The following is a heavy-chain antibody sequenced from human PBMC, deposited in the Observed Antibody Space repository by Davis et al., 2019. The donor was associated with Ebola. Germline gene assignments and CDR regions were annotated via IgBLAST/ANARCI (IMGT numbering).Heavy chain of an antibody. Sequence: AASVKVSCKASGGTFSSYTISWVRQAPGQGLEWMGWISAYNGNTNYAQKLQGRVTMTTDTSTSTAYMELRSLRSDDTAVYYCARDPGVVVAGYWGQGTLVTVSS. V-gene: IGHV1-18*01. J-gene: IGHJ4*02. CDR1: GGTFSSYT. CDR2: ISAYNGNT. D-gene: IGHD2-15*01. CDR3: ARDPGVVVAGY.